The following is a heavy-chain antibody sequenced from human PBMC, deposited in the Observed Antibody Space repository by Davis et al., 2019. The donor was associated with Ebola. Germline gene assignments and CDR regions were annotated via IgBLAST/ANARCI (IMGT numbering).Heavy chain of an antibody. CDR2: FNPEDSEA. D-gene: IGHD2-2*01. Sequence: AASVKVSCKVSGNTLRKLSIYWVRHAPGVGLEWMGGFNPEDSEAIYAQKFQGRVIVTEDTSTKTAYMELTSPKFEDTAIYYCVTSRWFDPWGQGTLVTVSS. V-gene: IGHV1-24*01. CDR1: GNTLRKLS. J-gene: IGHJ5*02. CDR3: VTSRWFDP.